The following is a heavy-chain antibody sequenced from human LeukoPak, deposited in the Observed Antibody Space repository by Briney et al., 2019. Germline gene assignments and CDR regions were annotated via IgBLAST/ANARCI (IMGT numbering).Heavy chain of an antibody. Sequence: ASVKVSCKASGYTFTSYGISWVRQAPGQGLEWMGWISAYNGNTNYAQKFQGRVTITADESTSKAYMELSSLRSEDTAVYYCASRGIAAAGSYYWFDPWGQGTLVTVSS. CDR1: GYTFTSYG. CDR3: ASRGIAAAGSYYWFDP. D-gene: IGHD6-13*01. J-gene: IGHJ5*02. CDR2: ISAYNGNT. V-gene: IGHV1-18*01.